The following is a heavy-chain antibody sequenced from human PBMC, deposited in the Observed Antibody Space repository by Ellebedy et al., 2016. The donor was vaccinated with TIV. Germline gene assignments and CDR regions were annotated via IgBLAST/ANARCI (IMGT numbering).Heavy chain of an antibody. Sequence: GESLKISCAASGFTFSSYWMSWVRQAPGKWLEWVANITEDGSEKYYVDSVKGRFTISRDNAKNSLYLQMNSLRAEDTAVYYCARVPWGSGAVNWFDPWGQGTLVTVSS. V-gene: IGHV3-7*01. CDR3: ARVPWGSGAVNWFDP. J-gene: IGHJ5*02. D-gene: IGHD3-10*01. CDR1: GFTFSSYW. CDR2: ITEDGSEK.